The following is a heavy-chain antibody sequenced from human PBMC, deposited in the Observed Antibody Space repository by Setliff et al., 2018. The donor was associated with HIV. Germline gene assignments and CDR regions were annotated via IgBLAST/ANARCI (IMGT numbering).Heavy chain of an antibody. CDR1: GYMFTGYY. D-gene: IGHD3-22*01. CDR2: INPNSGDT. Sequence: ASVKVSCKASGYMFTGYYIHWVRQAPGQGLEWMGWINPNSGDTNYAQEFQGRVTMTRDTSISTAYMELSSLRSDDTAVYYCARDNYYDKSGNYYGGYWGQGTLGTAPQ. CDR3: ARDNYYDKSGNYYGGY. V-gene: IGHV1-2*02. J-gene: IGHJ4*02.